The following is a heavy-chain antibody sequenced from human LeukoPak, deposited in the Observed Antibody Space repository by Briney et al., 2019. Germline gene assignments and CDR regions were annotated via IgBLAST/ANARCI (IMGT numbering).Heavy chain of an antibody. CDR1: GYSNSSGYY. V-gene: IGHV4-38-2*01. Sequence: PSETLSLTCAVSGYSNSSGYYWGWIRQPPGKGLEWIGSIYHSGSTYYNPSLKSRVTISVDTSKNQFSLKLSSVTAADTAVYYCARHRALRLNLDYWGQGTLVTVSS. CDR3: ARHRALRLNLDY. J-gene: IGHJ4*02. CDR2: IYHSGST.